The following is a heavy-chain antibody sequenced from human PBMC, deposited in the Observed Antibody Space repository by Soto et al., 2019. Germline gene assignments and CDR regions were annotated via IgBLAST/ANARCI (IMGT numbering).Heavy chain of an antibody. CDR3: ARGANVDTAMVLDY. J-gene: IGHJ4*02. D-gene: IGHD5-18*01. V-gene: IGHV4-34*01. CDR1: GGAFRGYY. Sequence: PSETLYLTCAVCGGAFRGYYWSWIRQPPGKGLEWIGEINHSGSTNYNPSHKSRVTISVDTSKNQFSLKLSSVTAADTAVYYCARGANVDTAMVLDYWGQGTLVTVS. CDR2: INHSGST.